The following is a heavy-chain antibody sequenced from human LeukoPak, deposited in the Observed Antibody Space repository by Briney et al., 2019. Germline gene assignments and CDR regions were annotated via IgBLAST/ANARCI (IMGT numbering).Heavy chain of an antibody. CDR2: IYYSGST. J-gene: IGHJ6*03. CDR1: GGSISSYY. CDR3: ARAGYYDSSGYSDYYYYMDV. V-gene: IGHV4-59*01. Sequence: PSETLSLTCTVSGGSISSYYWSWIRQPPGKGLEWIGYIYYSGSTNYNPSLKSRVTISVDTSKNQFSLKLSSVTAADTAVYYCARAGYYDSSGYSDYYYYMDVWGKGTTVTISS. D-gene: IGHD3-22*01.